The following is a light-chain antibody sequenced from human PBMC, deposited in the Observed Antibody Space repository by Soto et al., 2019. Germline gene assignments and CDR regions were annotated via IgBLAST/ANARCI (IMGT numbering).Light chain of an antibody. CDR2: DVS. V-gene: IGLV2-11*01. Sequence: QSALTQPRSVSGSPGQSVTISCTGTSSDVGGYNYVSWYQPHPGKAPKLMICDVSKRPSGVPDRFSGSKSGNTASLTISGLQVEDEADYYCCSYAGTYYVFGTGTKVTVL. J-gene: IGLJ1*01. CDR1: SSDVGGYNY. CDR3: CSYAGTYYV.